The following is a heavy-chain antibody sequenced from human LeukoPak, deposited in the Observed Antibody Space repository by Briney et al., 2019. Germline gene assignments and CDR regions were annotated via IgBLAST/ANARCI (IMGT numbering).Heavy chain of an antibody. CDR1: GGSISSSSYY. V-gene: IGHV4-39*07. J-gene: IGHJ4*02. Sequence: SETLSLTCTVSGGSISSSSYYWGWIRQPPGKGLEWIGSIYYSGSTYYNPSLKSRVTISVDTSKNQFSLKLSSVTAADTAVYYCARRVLRYFDWLAYDYWGQGTLATVSS. CDR2: IYYSGST. CDR3: ARRVLRYFDWLAYDY. D-gene: IGHD3-9*01.